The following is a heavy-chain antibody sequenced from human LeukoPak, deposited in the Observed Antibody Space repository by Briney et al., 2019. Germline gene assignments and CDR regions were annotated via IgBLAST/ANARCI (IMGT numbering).Heavy chain of an antibody. CDR1: GGSISSGDYY. Sequence: SQTLSLTCTVSGGSISSGDYYWSWIRQPPGKGLEWIGYIYYSGSTYYNPSLKSRVTISVDASKNQFSLKLSSVTAADTAVYYCARVVVMRGRWLDYWGQGTLVTVSS. V-gene: IGHV4-30-4*01. CDR3: ARVVVMRGRWLDY. D-gene: IGHD3-22*01. J-gene: IGHJ4*02. CDR2: IYYSGST.